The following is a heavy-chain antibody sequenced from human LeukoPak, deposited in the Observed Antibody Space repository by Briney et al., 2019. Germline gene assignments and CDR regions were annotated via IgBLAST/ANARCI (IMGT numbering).Heavy chain of an antibody. Sequence: GGSLRLSCAASGFTFSSYAMSWVRQAPGKGLEWVSVISGSIGRTYYADSVKGRFTISRDNSKNTLYLQMNSLRAEDTAVYYCAKDQRGGCDTTTCYLSDYWGQGTLVTVSS. CDR2: ISGSIGRT. J-gene: IGHJ4*02. CDR3: AKDQRGGCDTTTCYLSDY. D-gene: IGHD2-2*01. CDR1: GFTFSSYA. V-gene: IGHV3-23*01.